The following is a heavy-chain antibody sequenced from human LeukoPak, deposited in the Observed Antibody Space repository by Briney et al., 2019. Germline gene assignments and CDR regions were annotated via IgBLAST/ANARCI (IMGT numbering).Heavy chain of an antibody. Sequence: GGTLRLSCTASGFTFSGYYMSWIRQAPGKGLEWVSYISSSGSTIYYTASVNCRFTISRENARNTLNLQMNCLRGEDTAGYYIAEGGGSWWGTALLLFDYWGQGNLVTVSS. CDR3: AEGGGSWWGTALLLFDY. J-gene: IGHJ4*02. D-gene: IGHD6-13*01. V-gene: IGHV3-11*01. CDR2: ISSSGSTI. CDR1: GFTFSGYY.